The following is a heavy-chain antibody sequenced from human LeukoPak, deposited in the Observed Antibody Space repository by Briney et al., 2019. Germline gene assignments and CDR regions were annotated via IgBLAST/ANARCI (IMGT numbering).Heavy chain of an antibody. V-gene: IGHV3-30*04. CDR1: GFTFSSYA. CDR2: ISYDGSNK. Sequence: SGRSLRLSCAASGFTFSSYAMHWVRQAPGKGLEWVAVISYDGSNKYYADSVKGRFTISRDNSKNTLYLQMNSLRAEDTAVYYCARGYGSGSYYNPFDYWGQGTLVIVSS. CDR3: ARGYGSGSYYNPFDY. D-gene: IGHD3-10*01. J-gene: IGHJ4*02.